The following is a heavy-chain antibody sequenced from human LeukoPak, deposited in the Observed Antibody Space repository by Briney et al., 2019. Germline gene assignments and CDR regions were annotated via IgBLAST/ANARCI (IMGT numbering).Heavy chain of an antibody. V-gene: IGHV3-30*02. D-gene: IGHD2-2*01. J-gene: IGHJ4*02. CDR2: IRYDGSNK. Sequence: GGSLRLSCAASGFTFSSYGMHWVRQAPGKGLEWVAFIRYDGSNKYYADSVKGRFTISRDNSNNTLYLQMNSLRAEDTAVYYCAKVRAPRHVPAQPLDYWGQGTLVTVSS. CDR3: AKVRAPRHVPAQPLDY. CDR1: GFTFSSYG.